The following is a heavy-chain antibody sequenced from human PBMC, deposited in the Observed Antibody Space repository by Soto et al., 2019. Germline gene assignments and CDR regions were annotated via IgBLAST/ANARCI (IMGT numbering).Heavy chain of an antibody. D-gene: IGHD4-4*01. V-gene: IGHV4-39*01. CDR1: GGSISSSSYY. CDR3: ARPNFYYSDYFDY. CDR2: IHYSGST. J-gene: IGHJ4*02. Sequence: HLQLQESGPGLVKPSETLSLTCTVSGGSISSSSYYWGWIRQPPGKGLEWIGTIHYSGSTYYNPSLKSRVTMSVDTSENQFSLKLSSVTAADTAMYYCARPNFYYSDYFDYWGQGTLVTVSS.